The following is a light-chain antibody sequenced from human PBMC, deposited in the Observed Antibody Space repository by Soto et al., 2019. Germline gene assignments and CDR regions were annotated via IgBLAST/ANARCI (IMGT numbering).Light chain of an antibody. V-gene: IGLV2-14*01. J-gene: IGLJ1*01. CDR2: EVS. Sequence: QSVLTQPASVSGSPGQSITISCTGTISDVGGYNYVSWYQQHPGKAPKLMIYEVSNRPSGVSNRFSGSKSDNTASLTISGLQAEDEADYYCSSYAGSTPYVFGTGTQLTVL. CDR3: SSYAGSTPYV. CDR1: ISDVGGYNY.